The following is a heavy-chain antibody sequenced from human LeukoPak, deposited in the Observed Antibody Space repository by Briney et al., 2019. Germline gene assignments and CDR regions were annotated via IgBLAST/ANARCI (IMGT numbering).Heavy chain of an antibody. J-gene: IGHJ4*02. CDR3: AKGFPYDSSGYHYALLDY. V-gene: IGHV3-30*02. D-gene: IGHD3-22*01. CDR1: GFTFSSYG. CDR2: IRYDGSNK. Sequence: GGSLRLSCAASGFTFSSYGMHWVRQAPGKGLEWVAFIRYDGSNKYYADSVKGRFTIYRDNSKNTLYLQMNSLRAEDTAVYYCAKGFPYDSSGYHYALLDYWGQGTLVTVSS.